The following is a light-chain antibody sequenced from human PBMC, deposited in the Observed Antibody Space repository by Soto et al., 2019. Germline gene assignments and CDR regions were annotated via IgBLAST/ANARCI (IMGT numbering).Light chain of an antibody. CDR1: QGIGNT. CDR3: QPNNNWPLT. J-gene: IGKJ4*02. CDR2: DTS. V-gene: IGKV3-15*01. Sequence: EVVMRQSPATLSVSPGKGVTLSCRASQGIGNTLAWYQHKPGQTPRLLIYDTSTRATGVPTRFSGSRSGAEFTLTINSLQSEDFAVYYCQPNNNWPLTFGGGTKVEIK.